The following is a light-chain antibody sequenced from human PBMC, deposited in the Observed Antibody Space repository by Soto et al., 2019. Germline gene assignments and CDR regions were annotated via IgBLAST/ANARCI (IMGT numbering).Light chain of an antibody. J-gene: IGKJ1*01. Sequence: DIQVTQSPSTLSAYVVGRVTITCRASQSVGTWVAWYQQKPGKAPKLLIFGASNLESGVPSRFSGSGSGTEFTLSIATLQPDDFATYFCQHYHRNMWSFGPGTKVDI. CDR2: GAS. V-gene: IGKV1-5*01. CDR3: QHYHRNMWS. CDR1: QSVGTW.